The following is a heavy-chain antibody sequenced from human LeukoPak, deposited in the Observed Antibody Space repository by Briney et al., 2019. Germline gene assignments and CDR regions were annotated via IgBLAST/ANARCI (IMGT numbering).Heavy chain of an antibody. CDR1: GFSFSSSG. J-gene: IGHJ4*02. CDR3: ARVAEAAAFDS. D-gene: IGHD6-13*01. CDR2: ISSNSRHI. Sequence: GGSLRLSCAASGFSFSSSGMNWVRQAPGKGLEWVPSISSNSRHIYYADSMRGRFTISRDNAENSLYLQMNSLKPEDTAVYYCARVAEAAAFDSWGQGTLVTVSS. V-gene: IGHV3-21*06.